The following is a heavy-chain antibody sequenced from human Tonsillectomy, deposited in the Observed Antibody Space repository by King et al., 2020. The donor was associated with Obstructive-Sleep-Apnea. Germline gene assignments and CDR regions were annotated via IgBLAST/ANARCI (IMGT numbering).Heavy chain of an antibody. CDR1: GFTFSSYA. J-gene: IGHJ4*02. V-gene: IGHV3-23*04. CDR2: ISSSYSST. D-gene: IGHD1-14*01. Sequence: VQLVESGGNLVQPGGSLRLSCAASGFTFSSYAMNWVRRAPGKGLEWVSSISSSYSSTYYADSVKGRFTISRDNSKNTLYLQMNGLRAEDTAIYYCAKSRPLFDYWGQGTLVTVSS. CDR3: AKSRPLFDY.